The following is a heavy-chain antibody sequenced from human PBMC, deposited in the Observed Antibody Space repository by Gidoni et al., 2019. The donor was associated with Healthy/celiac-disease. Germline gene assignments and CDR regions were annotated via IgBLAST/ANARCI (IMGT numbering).Heavy chain of an antibody. V-gene: IGHV3-21*01. CDR2: ISSSSSYI. Sequence: EVQLVESGGGLVKPGGSLRLSCAASGFTSSSYSMNWVRQAPGKGLEWVSSISSSSSYIYYADSVKGRFTISRDNAKNSLYLQMNSLRAEDTAVYYCATRVDTAMDDAFDIWGQGTMVTVSS. CDR1: GFTSSSYS. J-gene: IGHJ3*02. D-gene: IGHD5-18*01. CDR3: ATRVDTAMDDAFDI.